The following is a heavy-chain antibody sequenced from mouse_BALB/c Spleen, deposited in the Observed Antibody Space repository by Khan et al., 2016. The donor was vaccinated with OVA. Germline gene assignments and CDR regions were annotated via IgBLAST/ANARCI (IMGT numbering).Heavy chain of an antibody. J-gene: IGHJ3*01. V-gene: IGHV5-9-3*01. D-gene: IGHD1-1*01. CDR3: ARHNYGPFAY. Sequence: EVELVESGGGLVKPGGPLKLSCAASGFTFSSYAMSWVRQTPEKRLEWVATISSGGDYTYYPDSVQGRFTISRVNAKNTLYLQMSSLRSEDTAIYYCARHNYGPFAYWGQGTLVTVSA. CDR1: GFTFSSYA. CDR2: ISSGGDYT.